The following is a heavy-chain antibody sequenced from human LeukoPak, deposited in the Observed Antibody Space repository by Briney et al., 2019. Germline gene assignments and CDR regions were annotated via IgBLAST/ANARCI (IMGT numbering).Heavy chain of an antibody. CDR3: ARRRRDGYNYYFDY. CDR1: GGTFSSYA. J-gene: IGHJ4*02. D-gene: IGHD5-24*01. Sequence: SVKVSCKASGGTFSSYAISWVRQAPGQGLEWMGGIIPISGTANYAQKFQGRVTITADESTSTAYMELSSLRSEDTAVYYCARRRRDGYNYYFDYWGQGTLVTVSS. V-gene: IGHV1-69*01. CDR2: IIPISGTA.